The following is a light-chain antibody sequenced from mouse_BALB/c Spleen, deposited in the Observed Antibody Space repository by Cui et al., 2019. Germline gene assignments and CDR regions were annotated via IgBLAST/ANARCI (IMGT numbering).Light chain of an antibody. CDR1: SSVSY. Sequence: QIVLTQSPAIMSASPGEKVTMTCSASSSVSYMHVYQQKSGTSPKIWIYDTSKLASGVPARFSGSGSGTSYSLTISSMEAEDAATYYCQQWSSNPPTFGSGTKLEIK. CDR2: DTS. V-gene: IGKV4-59*01. CDR3: QQWSSNPPT. J-gene: IGKJ4*01.